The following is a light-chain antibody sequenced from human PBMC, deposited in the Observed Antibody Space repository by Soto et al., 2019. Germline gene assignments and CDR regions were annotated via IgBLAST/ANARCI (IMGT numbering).Light chain of an antibody. J-gene: IGKJ5*01. Sequence: DIQMTQSPSSLSASVGNRVTITCRARQSISTYLNWYQKKPGKAPNLLTYDASRLQSGVPSRFSGSGGGTDFTLSISSVQPEDFATYFCQQSYMDPITFGQGTRLEIK. CDR1: QSISTY. CDR3: QQSYMDPIT. V-gene: IGKV1-39*01. CDR2: DAS.